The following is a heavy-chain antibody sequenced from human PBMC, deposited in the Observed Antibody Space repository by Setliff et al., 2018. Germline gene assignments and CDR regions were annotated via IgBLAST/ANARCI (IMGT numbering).Heavy chain of an antibody. V-gene: IGHV1-18*01. CDR3: ARVESMVRGKNILRHFDY. CDR2: VTVYNGNT. D-gene: IGHD3-10*01. Sequence: GASVKVSCKASGYTFSNYGVTWVRQAPGQGLEWMGWVTVYNGNTKYAQNLQGRLTLTTDISTSTAYMELGSLTTDDTAVYYCARVESMVRGKNILRHFDYWGRGIQVTVSS. J-gene: IGHJ4*02. CDR1: GYTFSNYG.